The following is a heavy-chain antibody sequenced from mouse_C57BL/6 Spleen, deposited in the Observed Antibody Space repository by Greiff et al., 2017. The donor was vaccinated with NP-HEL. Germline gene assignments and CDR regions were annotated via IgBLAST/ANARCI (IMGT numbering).Heavy chain of an antibody. Sequence: EVNVVESGGGLVKPGGSLKLSCAASGFTFSDYGMHWVRQAPEKGLEWVAYISSGSSTIYYADTVKGRFTISRDNAKNTLFLQMTSLRSEDTAMYYCARLGTTVVATEAMDYWGQGTSVAVSS. CDR3: ARLGTTVVATEAMDY. CDR1: GFTFSDYG. CDR2: ISSGSSTI. D-gene: IGHD1-1*01. V-gene: IGHV5-17*01. J-gene: IGHJ4*01.